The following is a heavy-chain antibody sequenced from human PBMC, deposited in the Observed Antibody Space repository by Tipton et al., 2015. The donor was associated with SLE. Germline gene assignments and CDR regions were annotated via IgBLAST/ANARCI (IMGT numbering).Heavy chain of an antibody. CDR3: ARTAGRSVKLWYFDL. D-gene: IGHD5-18*01. J-gene: IGHJ2*01. CDR2: IYHLGST. CDR1: GGPISSFY. Sequence: TLSLTCSVSGGPISSFYWSWIRQTPGKRLEWIGYIYHLGSTEYNPSLESRVTILVDTSKNQFSLNLRSVTDVDTAVYYCARTAGRSVKLWYFDLWGRGTLVTVSS. V-gene: IGHV4-59*12.